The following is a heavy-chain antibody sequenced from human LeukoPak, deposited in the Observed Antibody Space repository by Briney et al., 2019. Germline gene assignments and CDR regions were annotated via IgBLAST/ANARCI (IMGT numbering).Heavy chain of an antibody. D-gene: IGHD4-17*01. CDR1: DSSISSGYF. Sequence: SETLSLTCAVSDSSISSGYFWGWIRQPPGKGLEWIGTLYHSGSTYYNPSLKSRVAISLDTSKTQFSLKLSSATAADTALYYCATLLSDYGAHYFDSWGQGVLVTVSS. J-gene: IGHJ4*02. CDR2: LYHSGST. V-gene: IGHV4-38-2*01. CDR3: ATLLSDYGAHYFDS.